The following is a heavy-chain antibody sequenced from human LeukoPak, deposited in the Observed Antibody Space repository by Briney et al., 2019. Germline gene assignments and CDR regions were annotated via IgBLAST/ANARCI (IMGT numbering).Heavy chain of an antibody. CDR1: GFTFSSDW. V-gene: IGHV3-74*01. J-gene: IGHJ4*02. CDR2: INTDGSST. CDR3: ARDLRYYDILTGYMFDY. Sequence: GGSLRLSCAASGFTFSSDWMHWVRQAPGKGLVWVSRINTDGSSTSYADSVKGRFTISRDNAKNTLYLQMNSLRAEDTAVYYCARDLRYYDILTGYMFDYWGQGTLVTVSS. D-gene: IGHD3-9*01.